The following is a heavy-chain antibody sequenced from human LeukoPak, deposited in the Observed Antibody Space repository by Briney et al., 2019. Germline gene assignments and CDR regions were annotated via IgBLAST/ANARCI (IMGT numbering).Heavy chain of an antibody. D-gene: IGHD2-2*01. CDR1: GYTFIHYY. Sequence: ASVKVSCKASGYTFIHYYIHWMPQAPGQGVEWMGWMNPNNGDTKYAQKFQGRVTMTRDTPISTAYMELSRLKSDDTAVYYCARVNAGPDHWGQGTLVTVSS. V-gene: IGHV1-2*02. CDR2: MNPNNGDT. J-gene: IGHJ4*02. CDR3: ARVNAGPDH.